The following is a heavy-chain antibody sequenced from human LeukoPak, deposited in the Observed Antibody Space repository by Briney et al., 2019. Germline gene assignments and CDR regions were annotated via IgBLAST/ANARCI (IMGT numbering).Heavy chain of an antibody. CDR3: ARETEKQWQY. CDR2: IFHTGST. D-gene: IGHD6-19*01. CDR1: GYSITRGYY. J-gene: IGHJ4*03. V-gene: IGHV4-38-2*02. Sequence: SETLSLTCTVSGYSITRGYYWAWIRQPPGKGPEWIASIFHTGSTYYNPSLKSRVTISVDTSNNQFSLRLNSVTAADTALYYCARETEKQWQYWGQGTVVTVSS.